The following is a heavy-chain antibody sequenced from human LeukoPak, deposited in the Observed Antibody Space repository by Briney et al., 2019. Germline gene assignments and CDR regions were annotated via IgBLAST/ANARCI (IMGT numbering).Heavy chain of an antibody. J-gene: IGHJ4*02. Sequence: SVKVSCKASGYTFTSYGISWVRQAPGQGLEWMGRIIPILGIANYAQKFQGRVTITADKSTSTAYMELSSLRSEDTAVYYCYYYGSGSYPSLLGYWGQGTLVTVSS. D-gene: IGHD3-10*01. V-gene: IGHV1-69*04. CDR2: IIPILGIA. CDR1: GYTFTSYG. CDR3: YYYGSGSYPSLLGY.